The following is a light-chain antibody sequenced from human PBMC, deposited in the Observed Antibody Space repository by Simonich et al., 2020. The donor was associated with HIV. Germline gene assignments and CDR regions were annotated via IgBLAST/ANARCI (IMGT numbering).Light chain of an antibody. J-gene: IGLJ3*02. CDR1: RSDVGGSNY. Sequence: QSALTQPASVSGSPGQSITISCPGTRSDVGGSNYVSWYHQHPGHAPKLLIYDVSKRPPGVSNRFSGAKSGNTASLTISGLQAEDEADYYCSSYTSSSTWVFGGGTRLTVL. CDR3: SSYTSSSTWV. CDR2: DVS. V-gene: IGLV2-14*01.